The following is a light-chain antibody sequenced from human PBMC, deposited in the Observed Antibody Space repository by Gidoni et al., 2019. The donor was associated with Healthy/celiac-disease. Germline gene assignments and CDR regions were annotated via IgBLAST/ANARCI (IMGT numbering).Light chain of an antibody. Sequence: IVLTQSPATLSLSPGESANLCCRASQSVSSYLAWYQQKAGQAPSLLIYDASNRSTGIPARISGSGAGTDFTLTISSLVPEEFSVYYCHQRSNWPLYTFGQGTKLEIK. CDR2: DAS. V-gene: IGKV3-11*01. CDR1: QSVSSY. CDR3: HQRSNWPLYT. J-gene: IGKJ2*01.